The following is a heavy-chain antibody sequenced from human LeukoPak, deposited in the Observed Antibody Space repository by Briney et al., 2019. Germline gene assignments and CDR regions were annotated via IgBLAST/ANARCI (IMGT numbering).Heavy chain of an antibody. J-gene: IGHJ4*02. Sequence: ASVKVSCKASGYTFTSYDINWVRQATGQGLEWMRWMNPNSGNTGYAQRFQGRVTMTRNTSISTAYMELSSLRSEDTAVYYCARRSLKLWRNELSLRYWGQGTLVTVSS. V-gene: IGHV1-8*01. CDR2: MNPNSGNT. CDR3: ARRSLKLWRNELSLRY. CDR1: GYTFTSYD. D-gene: IGHD2-21*01.